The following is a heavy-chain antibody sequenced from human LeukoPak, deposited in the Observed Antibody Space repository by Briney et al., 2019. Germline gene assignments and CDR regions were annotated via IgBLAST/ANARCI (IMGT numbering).Heavy chain of an antibody. V-gene: IGHV4-59*01. D-gene: IGHD4-23*01. J-gene: IGHJ5*02. CDR2: IYYSGST. CDR3: ARVFLYGGNPGQNWFDP. CDR1: GGSISSYC. Sequence: SETLSLTCTVSGGSISSYCWSWIRQPPGKGLEWIGYIYYSGSTNYNPSLKSRVTISVDTSKNQFSLKLSSVTAADTAVYYCARVFLYGGNPGQNWFDPWGQGTLVTVSS.